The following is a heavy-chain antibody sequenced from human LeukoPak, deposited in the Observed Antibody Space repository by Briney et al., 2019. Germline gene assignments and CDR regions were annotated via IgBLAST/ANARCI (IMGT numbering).Heavy chain of an antibody. J-gene: IGHJ3*02. CDR1: GGSISSSSYY. D-gene: IGHD6-19*01. V-gene: IGHV4-39*07. CDR2: IYYSGNT. CDR3: ARDRGGSGWYSSEGPYAFDI. Sequence: SETLSLTCTVSGGSISSSSYYWGWIRQPPGKGLEWIGSIYYSGNTNYNPSLKSRVTISVDTSKNQFSLKLSSVTAADTAVYYCARDRGGSGWYSSEGPYAFDIWGQGTMVTVSS.